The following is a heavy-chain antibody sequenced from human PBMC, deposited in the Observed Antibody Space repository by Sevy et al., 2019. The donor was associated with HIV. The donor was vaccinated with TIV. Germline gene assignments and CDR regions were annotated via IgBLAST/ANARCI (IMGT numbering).Heavy chain of an antibody. CDR3: ARDSSGYPILPYYYGMDV. CDR1: GGSISSSSYY. D-gene: IGHD3-22*01. J-gene: IGHJ6*02. V-gene: IGHV4-39*01. Sequence: SETLSLTCTVSGGSISSSSYYWGWIRQPPGKGLEWIGSIFFSGSTYYNPALKSGVTISVDTSKNQFSLKLSSVTAADTAVYYCARDSSGYPILPYYYGMDVWGQGTTVTVSS. CDR2: IFFSGST.